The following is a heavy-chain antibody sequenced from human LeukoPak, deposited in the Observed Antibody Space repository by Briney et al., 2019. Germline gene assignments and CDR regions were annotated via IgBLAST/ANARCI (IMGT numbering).Heavy chain of an antibody. V-gene: IGHV1-18*01. CDR3: ARDRNRGYSYGYRLLGY. CDR2: ISGYNGNT. Sequence: GASVKVSCKASGYTFTSYGISWVRQAPGQGLEWMGWISGYNGNTNYAQQKLQGRVTMTTDTSTSTAYMELRSLRSDDTAVYYCARDRNRGYSYGYRLLGYWGQGTLVTVSS. J-gene: IGHJ4*02. D-gene: IGHD5-18*01. CDR1: GYTFTSYG.